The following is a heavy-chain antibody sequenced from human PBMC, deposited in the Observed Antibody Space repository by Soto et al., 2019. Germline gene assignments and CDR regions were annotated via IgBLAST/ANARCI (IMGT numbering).Heavy chain of an antibody. CDR1: GFTFSSYA. CDR3: AKRAHGLYVDY. V-gene: IGHV3-23*01. CDR2: ISGSGGST. Sequence: EVQLLESGGGLVQPGGSLRLSCAASGFTFSSYAMKWVRQAPGKGLEWVSVISGSGGSTYYVDSVKGRFTISRDNSKNTLYLQMNSLRAGDTAVYYCAKRAHGLYVDYWGQGTLVTVSS. J-gene: IGHJ4*02.